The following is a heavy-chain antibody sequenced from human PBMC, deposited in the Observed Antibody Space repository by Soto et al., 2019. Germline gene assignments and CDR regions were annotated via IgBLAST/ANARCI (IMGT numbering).Heavy chain of an antibody. CDR2: ISKDGNYE. CDR3: VRGRGAMCLDPTCYMSDS. J-gene: IGHJ4*02. V-gene: IGHV3-30*03. D-gene: IGHD2-2*01. CDR1: GFSFSSYG. Sequence: VQLAESGGGVVQPGTSLRLSCVASGFSFSSYGMSWVRQAPGKGLEWVAVISKDGNYEFYADSVKGRFTISRENSKSTLHLQMNSLKLEDTALYFCVRGRGAMCLDPTCYMSDSWGQGNRVTVS.